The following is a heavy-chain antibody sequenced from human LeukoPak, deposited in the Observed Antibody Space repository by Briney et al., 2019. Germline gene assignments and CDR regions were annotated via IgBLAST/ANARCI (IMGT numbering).Heavy chain of an antibody. CDR1: GGTFSDYY. J-gene: IGHJ4*02. CDR3: ARGRAFFD. D-gene: IGHD3-3*02. Sequence: SETLSLTCAVFGGTFSDYYWSWIRQSPGKGLEWIGEINHSGSTNHNPSLKSRVTISVDTSKNQFSLKLSSVTAADTAVYYCARGRAFFDWGQGTLVTVSS. V-gene: IGHV4-34*01. CDR2: INHSGST.